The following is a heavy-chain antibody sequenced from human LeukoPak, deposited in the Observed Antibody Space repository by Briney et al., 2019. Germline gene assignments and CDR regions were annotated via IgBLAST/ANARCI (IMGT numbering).Heavy chain of an antibody. D-gene: IGHD5-18*01. CDR2: INPNSGGT. CDR1: GYTFTGYY. CDR3: AREGHVDTVFDI. Sequence: ASVKVSCKASGYTFTGYYMHWVRQAPGQGLEWMGRINPNSGGTNYAQKFQGRVTMTRDTSISTAYMELSRLRSEDTAVYYCAREGHVDTVFDIWGQGTMVTVSS. V-gene: IGHV1-2*06. J-gene: IGHJ3*02.